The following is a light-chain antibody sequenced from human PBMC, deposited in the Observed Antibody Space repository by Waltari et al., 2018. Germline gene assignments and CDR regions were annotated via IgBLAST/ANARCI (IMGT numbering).Light chain of an antibody. V-gene: IGKV3D-15*01. J-gene: IGKJ4*01. CDR1: QSVSSH. CDR2: VAS. CDR3: QHYENWPHT. Sequence: EIVMTQSPATLSVSPGERATLSCRASQSVSSHVAWYKQKPGQAPRILMFVASTRSTCIPARFSGSWSVTEFTLPISSLQSEDSGVYYCQHYENWPHTFGGGTKVEIK.